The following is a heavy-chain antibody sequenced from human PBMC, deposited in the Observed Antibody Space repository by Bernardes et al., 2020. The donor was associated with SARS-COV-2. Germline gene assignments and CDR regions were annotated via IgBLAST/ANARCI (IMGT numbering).Heavy chain of an antibody. D-gene: IGHD6-19*01. CDR2: IYPALPHT. CDR1: GYTLTSNW. CDR3: AGQGAISSGWSNYHHYGMDV. V-gene: IGHV5-51*01. J-gene: IGHJ6*02. Sequence: GEFLKTLCKGSGYTLTSNWNARVPQIPGNRLQRKGLIYPALPHTTYSPSFQAHLTISPDKSISVAYLQWSSLKASDSAIYYCAGQGAISSGWSNYHHYGMDVWGQGTTVTVSS.